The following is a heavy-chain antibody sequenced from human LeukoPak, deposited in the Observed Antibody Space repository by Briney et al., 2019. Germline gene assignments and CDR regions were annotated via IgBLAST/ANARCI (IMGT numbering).Heavy chain of an antibody. D-gene: IGHD2-2*01. CDR1: GFTFSYYW. Sequence: GGSLRLSCAASGFTFSYYWMTWVRQAPGKGLEWVANIKQDGSENYYVDSVKGRFTIFRDTAKNSLYLQMNSLRAEDTAVYYCARVQYDFDYWGQGTLVTVSS. V-gene: IGHV3-7*03. CDR3: ARVQYDFDY. J-gene: IGHJ4*02. CDR2: IKQDGSEN.